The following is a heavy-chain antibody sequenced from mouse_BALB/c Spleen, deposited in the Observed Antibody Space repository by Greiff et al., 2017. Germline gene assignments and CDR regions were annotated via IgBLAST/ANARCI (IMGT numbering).Heavy chain of an antibody. Sequence: VQLQESGPELVKPGASVKISCKASGYTFTDYYINWVKQKPGQGLEWIGWIYPGSGNTKYNEKFKGKATLTVDTSSSTAYMQLSSLTSEDTAVYFCARVEGPWYFDVWGAGTTVTVSS. CDR1: GYTFTDYY. D-gene: IGHD3-3*01. CDR3: ARVEGPWYFDV. J-gene: IGHJ1*01. CDR2: IYPGSGNT. V-gene: IGHV1-84*02.